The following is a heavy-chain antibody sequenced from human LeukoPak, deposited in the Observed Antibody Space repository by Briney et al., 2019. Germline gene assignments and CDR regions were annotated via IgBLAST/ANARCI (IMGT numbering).Heavy chain of an antibody. CDR3: AREPSGSGGYDY. CDR2: ISPNSGGT. CDR1: GYSFNSYY. V-gene: IGHV1-2*02. Sequence: ASVKVSCKASGYSFNSYYMHWVRQAPGQGLEWMAWISPNSGGTNYVQKFQGRVTVTRDTSISTDYMEISGLTSDDTALYYCAREPSGSGGYDYWGQGTLVTVSS. D-gene: IGHD3-10*01. J-gene: IGHJ4*02.